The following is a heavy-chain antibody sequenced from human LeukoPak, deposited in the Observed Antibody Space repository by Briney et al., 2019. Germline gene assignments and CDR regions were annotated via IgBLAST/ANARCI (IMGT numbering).Heavy chain of an antibody. Sequence: SQTLSLTCTVSGGSISSGSYYWSWIRQPAGKGLEWIGRIYTSGSTNYNPSLKSRVTISVDTSKNQFSLKLSSVTAADTAVYYCARHPSRYIAAQHAFDIWGQGTMVTVSS. CDR2: IYTSGST. J-gene: IGHJ3*02. CDR3: ARHPSRYIAAQHAFDI. V-gene: IGHV4-61*02. D-gene: IGHD6-6*01. CDR1: GGSISSGSYY.